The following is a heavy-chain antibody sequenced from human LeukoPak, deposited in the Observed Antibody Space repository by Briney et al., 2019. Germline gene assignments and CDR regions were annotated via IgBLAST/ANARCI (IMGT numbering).Heavy chain of an antibody. CDR3: ARDKGGGGAFDI. J-gene: IGHJ3*02. CDR2: IYSDGST. Sequence: GGSLRLSCAASTFTIYTYYMSWVRQAPGKGLEWVSVIYSDGSTYYADSVKGRFTISRDNSKNTLYLQMNGLRAEDTAMYYCARDKGGGGAFDIWGQGTMVTVSS. CDR1: TFTIYTYY. D-gene: IGHD3-16*01. V-gene: IGHV3-53*01.